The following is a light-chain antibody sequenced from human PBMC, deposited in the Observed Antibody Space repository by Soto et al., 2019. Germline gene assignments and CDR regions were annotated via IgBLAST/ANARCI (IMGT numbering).Light chain of an antibody. J-gene: IGKJ4*01. CDR1: QDISNY. V-gene: IGKV1-33*01. CDR3: QQYDNLPLT. Sequence: DIQMTQSPSSLSACVGDRVTITCQASQDISNYLNWYQQKPGKAPKLLIYDASNLETGVPSRFSGSGSGTDFTFTISSLQPEEIATYYCQQYDNLPLTFGGGTKVDIK. CDR2: DAS.